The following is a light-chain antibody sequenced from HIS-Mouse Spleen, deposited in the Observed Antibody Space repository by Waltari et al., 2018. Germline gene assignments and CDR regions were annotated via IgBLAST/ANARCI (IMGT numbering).Light chain of an antibody. CDR2: DVS. V-gene: IGLV2-14*03. CDR1: SRDVGGYND. CDR3: SSYTSSSFNVV. Sequence: QSALTQPASVSGSPGQSITISCTGTSRDVGGYNDVPWYQQHPGKAPKLMIHDVSNRPSGVSNRFSGSKSGNTASLTISGLQAEDEADYYCSSYTSSSFNVVFGGGTKLTVL. J-gene: IGLJ2*01.